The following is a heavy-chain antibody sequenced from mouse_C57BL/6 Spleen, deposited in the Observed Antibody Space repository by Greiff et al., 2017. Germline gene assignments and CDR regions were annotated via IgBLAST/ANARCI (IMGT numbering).Heavy chain of an antibody. J-gene: IGHJ1*03. D-gene: IGHD2-4*01. Sequence: VQLQQSGAELVKPGASVKISCKASGYAFSSYWMNWVKQRPGKGLEWIGQIYPGDGDTNYNGKFKGKATLTADKSSSTAYMQLSSLTSEDSAVYFCARVGIYYDYVHWYFDVWGTGTTVTVSS. CDR1: GYAFSSYW. CDR2: IYPGDGDT. V-gene: IGHV1-80*01. CDR3: ARVGIYYDYVHWYFDV.